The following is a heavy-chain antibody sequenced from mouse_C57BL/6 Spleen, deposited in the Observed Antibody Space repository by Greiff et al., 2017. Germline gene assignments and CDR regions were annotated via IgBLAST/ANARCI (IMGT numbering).Heavy chain of an antibody. Sequence: VQLVESGPGLVQPSQSLSITCTVSGFSLTSYGVHWVRQSPGKGLEWLGVIWSGGSTDYTAAFISRLSISKANSKSQVFFKMNSLQADDTAIYYCARRVTSYAMDYWGQGTSVTVSS. V-gene: IGHV2-2*01. CDR2: IWSGGST. CDR1: GFSLTSYG. CDR3: ARRVTSYAMDY. J-gene: IGHJ4*01.